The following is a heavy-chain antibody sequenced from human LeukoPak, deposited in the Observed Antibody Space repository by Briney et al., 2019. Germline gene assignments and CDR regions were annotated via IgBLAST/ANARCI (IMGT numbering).Heavy chain of an antibody. Sequence: SETLSLTCTVSGGSISSYYWSWIRQPPGKGLEWIGYIYYSGSTNYNPFLKSRVTISVDTSKNQFSLKLSSVTAADTAVYYCARRSSRYAFDIWGQGTMVTVSS. J-gene: IGHJ3*02. CDR3: ARRSSRYAFDI. V-gene: IGHV4-59*08. D-gene: IGHD3-10*01. CDR2: IYYSGST. CDR1: GGSISSYY.